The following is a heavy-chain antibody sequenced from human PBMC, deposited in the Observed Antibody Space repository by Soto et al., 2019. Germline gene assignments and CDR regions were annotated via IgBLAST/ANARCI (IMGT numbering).Heavy chain of an antibody. CDR3: ARDEGSSSSGGFYY. CDR1: GGSISSYY. CDR2: IYYSGST. J-gene: IGHJ4*02. D-gene: IGHD6-6*01. V-gene: IGHV4-59*01. Sequence: SETLSLTCTVSGGSISSYYWSWIRQPPGKGLEWIGYIYYSGSTNYNPSLKSRVTISVDTSKNQFSLKLSSVTAADTAVYYCARDEGSSSSGGFYYWGQGTLLTVSS.